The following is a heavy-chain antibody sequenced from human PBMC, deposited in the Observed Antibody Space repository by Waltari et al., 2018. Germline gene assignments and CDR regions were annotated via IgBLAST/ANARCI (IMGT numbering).Heavy chain of an antibody. CDR2: IYYTGST. V-gene: IGHV4-59*01. D-gene: IGHD2-21*02. CDR3: ARGGGGDWEWFDP. J-gene: IGHJ5*02. CDR1: GASIRGFY. Sequence: QVQLQESGPRLLKPSETLSLISTASGASIRGFYWSWVRQPPGKGLDWIGYIYYTGSTNFNPSLKSRVTMSVDTSKNQFTLKLSSVTAADTAFYYCARGGGGDWEWFDPWGQGTLVTVSS.